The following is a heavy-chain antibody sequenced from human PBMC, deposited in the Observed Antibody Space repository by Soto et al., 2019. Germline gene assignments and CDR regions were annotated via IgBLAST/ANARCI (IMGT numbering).Heavy chain of an antibody. V-gene: IGHV3-11*06. CDR3: ASYGPDWQQLPPQAWFDP. CDR1: GFTFSDYY. J-gene: IGHJ5*02. CDR2: ISSSSSSYT. Sequence: GGSLRLSCAASGFTFSDYYMSWIRQAPGKGLEWVSYISSSSSSYTNYADSVKGRFTISRDNAKNSLYLQMNSLRAEDTAVYYCASYGPDWQQLPPQAWFDPWGQGTLVTVSS. D-gene: IGHD6-13*01.